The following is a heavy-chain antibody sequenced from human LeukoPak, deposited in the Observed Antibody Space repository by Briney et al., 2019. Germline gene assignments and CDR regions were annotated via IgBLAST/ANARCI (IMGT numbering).Heavy chain of an antibody. V-gene: IGHV4-59*08. J-gene: IGHJ4*02. CDR2: IYYSADA. Sequence: SETLSLTCTVSSGSISSYYWSWIRQPPGKGLEWIGFIYYSADANYNPSLKSRVTMSVDTSKNHLSLKLNSVTAADTAVYYCASHSSLGGPLAHFDSWGQGRLVAVSS. CDR1: SGSISSYY. CDR3: ASHSSLGGPLAHFDS. D-gene: IGHD2-2*01.